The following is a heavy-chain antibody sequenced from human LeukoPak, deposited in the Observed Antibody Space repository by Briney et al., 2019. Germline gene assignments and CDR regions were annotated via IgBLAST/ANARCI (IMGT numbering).Heavy chain of an antibody. CDR2: INDAGSHI. Sequence: GGSLRLSCAASGFMLSGSAMNWVRQAPGKGLEWVSSINDAGSHIYYTDSVKGRFTISRDNAKNSLYLQMNSLRAEDSALYYCARDPAHYLRYGYFDYWGQGTLVTVSS. J-gene: IGHJ4*02. V-gene: IGHV3-21*01. CDR1: GFMLSGSA. D-gene: IGHD4-17*01. CDR3: ARDPAHYLRYGYFDY.